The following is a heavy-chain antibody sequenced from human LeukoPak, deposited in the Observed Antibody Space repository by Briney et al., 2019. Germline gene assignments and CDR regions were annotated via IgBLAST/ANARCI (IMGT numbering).Heavy chain of an antibody. CDR3: ARNSFSSGWYLDY. D-gene: IGHD6-19*01. CDR2: INPNSGGT. Sequence: ASVKVSCKASGYTFTGYYMHWVRQAPGQGLEWMGWINPNSGGTNYVQKFQGRVTMTRDTSISTAYMELSSLRSDDTAMYYCARNSFSSGWYLDYWGQGTLVTVSS. V-gene: IGHV1-2*02. J-gene: IGHJ4*02. CDR1: GYTFTGYY.